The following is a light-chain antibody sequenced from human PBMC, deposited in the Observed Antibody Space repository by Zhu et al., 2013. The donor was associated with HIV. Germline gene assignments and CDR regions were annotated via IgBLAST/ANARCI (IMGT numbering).Light chain of an antibody. Sequence: IQMTQSPSTLSASVGDRVTITCRASQGISSYLAWYQQKPGKAPKLLIYAASTLQSGVPSRFSGSGSGTDFTLTISCLQSEDFATYYCQQYYSYPWTFGQGTKVEIK. J-gene: IGKJ1*01. CDR2: AAS. CDR1: QGISSY. V-gene: IGKV1-8*01. CDR3: QQYYSYPWT.